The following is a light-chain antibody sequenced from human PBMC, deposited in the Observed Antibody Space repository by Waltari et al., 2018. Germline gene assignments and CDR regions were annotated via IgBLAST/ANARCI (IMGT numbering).Light chain of an antibody. CDR3: LQYNSYPYT. Sequence: DIHMTQSPSSLSASIGDRVTMTCRASRGIRNDVGWDQQKPGKAPKRLIFGASTLESGVPSRFTGRGTGTEFTLTISRLQPEDFASYFCLQYNSYPYTFGRGTKLEIK. CDR2: GAS. CDR1: RGIRND. J-gene: IGKJ2*01. V-gene: IGKV1-17*01.